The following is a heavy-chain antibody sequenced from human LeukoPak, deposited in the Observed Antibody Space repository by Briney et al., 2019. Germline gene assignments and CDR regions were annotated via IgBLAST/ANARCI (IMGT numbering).Heavy chain of an antibody. V-gene: IGHV4-59*01. Sequence: SETLSLTCTVSGGSISSYYWSWIRQPPGKGLEWIGYIYYSGSTNYNPSLKSRVTISVDTSKNQFSLKLSSVTAAGTAVYYCAIDMNYYDSSGYYYWFDPWGQGTLVTVSS. CDR2: IYYSGST. J-gene: IGHJ5*02. CDR3: AIDMNYYDSSGYYYWFDP. CDR1: GGSISSYY. D-gene: IGHD3-22*01.